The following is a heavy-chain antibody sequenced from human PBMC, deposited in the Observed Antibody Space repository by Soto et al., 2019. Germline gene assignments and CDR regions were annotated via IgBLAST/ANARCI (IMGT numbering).Heavy chain of an antibody. D-gene: IGHD3-16*01. CDR2: MKPNRGNT. Sequence: QVQLGQSGAEVQKPGSSVKVSCKASGYTFTSYDINWVRQATGKGLEWMGWMKPNRGNTGYAQKFQGRITMTRNISKSTAYKELSSLRAEDAALYYCAREGVRGMDVWGQGTTVTVSS. CDR3: AREGVRGMDV. V-gene: IGHV1-8*01. J-gene: IGHJ6*02. CDR1: GYTFTSYD.